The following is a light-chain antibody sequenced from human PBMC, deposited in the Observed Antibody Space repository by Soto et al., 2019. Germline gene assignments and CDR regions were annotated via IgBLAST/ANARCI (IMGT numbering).Light chain of an antibody. CDR2: RND. CDR1: SSNIGSNY. CDR3: AAWDDSLSGHWV. J-gene: IGLJ3*02. V-gene: IGLV1-47*01. Sequence: QSVLPQPPSASGTPGQRVTISCSGSSSNIGSNYVYWYQQLPGTAPKLLIYRNDQRPSGVPDRFSGSKSGTSASLAISGLRSEDEADYYCAAWDDSLSGHWVFGGGTKVTVL.